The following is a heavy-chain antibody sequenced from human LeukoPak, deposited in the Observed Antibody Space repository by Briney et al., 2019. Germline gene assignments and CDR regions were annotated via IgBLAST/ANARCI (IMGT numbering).Heavy chain of an antibody. D-gene: IGHD6-13*01. J-gene: IGHJ4*02. CDR3: ARRGTSSSWAHFDY. V-gene: IGHV3-7*05. CDR1: GFTFGSYW. Sequence: GGSLRLSCAASGFTFGSYWMTWVRQAPGKGLEWVAKIKQDGSEKYYVDSVKGRFTISRDNAKNSLYLQMNSLGAEDTAVYYCARRGTSSSWAHFDYWGQGTLVTVSS. CDR2: IKQDGSEK.